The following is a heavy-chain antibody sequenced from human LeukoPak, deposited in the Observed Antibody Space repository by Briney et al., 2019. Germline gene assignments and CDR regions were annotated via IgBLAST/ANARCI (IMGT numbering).Heavy chain of an antibody. V-gene: IGHV1-69*05. J-gene: IGHJ4*02. CDR1: GGTFSSYA. CDR3: ARGGGDDFWSGYYRDYFDY. CDR2: IIPIFGTA. D-gene: IGHD3-3*01. Sequence: ASVKVSCKASGGTFSSYAISWVRQAPGQGLEWMGGIIPIFGTANYAQKFQGRVTITTDESTSTAYMELSSLRSEDTAVYYCARGGGDDFWSGYYRDYFDYWGQGTLVTVSS.